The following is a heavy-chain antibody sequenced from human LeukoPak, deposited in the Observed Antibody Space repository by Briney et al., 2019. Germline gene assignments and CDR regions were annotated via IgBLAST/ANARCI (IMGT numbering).Heavy chain of an antibody. Sequence: GASVKVSCKASGYTFTSYDINWVRQATGQGLEWMGWINSNSGNTGYAQKFQGRVTMTRNTSISTAYMELSSLRSEDTAVYYCARVYSSSWYYYYGMDVWGQGTTVTVSS. CDR3: ARVYSSSWYYYYGMDV. J-gene: IGHJ6*02. D-gene: IGHD6-13*01. CDR2: INSNSGNT. V-gene: IGHV1-8*01. CDR1: GYTFTSYD.